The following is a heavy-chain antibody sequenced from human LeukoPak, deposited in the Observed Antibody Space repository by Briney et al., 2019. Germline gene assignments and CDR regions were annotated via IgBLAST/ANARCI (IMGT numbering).Heavy chain of an antibody. CDR2: INPSGGST. J-gene: IGHJ4*02. V-gene: IGHV1-46*01. D-gene: IGHD3-10*01. Sequence: ASVKVSCKASGYTFTSYYMHWVRQAPGQGLEWMGIINPSGGSTSYAQKFQGRVTMTRDTSTSTVYMELSSLRSEDTAVYYCAKSITMVRGVIITAGAPDYWGQGTLVTVSS. CDR1: GYTFTSYY. CDR3: AKSITMVRGVIITAGAPDY.